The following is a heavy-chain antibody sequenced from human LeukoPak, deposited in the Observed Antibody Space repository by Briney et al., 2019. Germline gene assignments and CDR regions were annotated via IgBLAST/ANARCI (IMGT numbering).Heavy chain of an antibody. Sequence: SQTLSLTCTVSGGSISSGSYYWSWIRQPAGKGLEWIGRIYTSGSTNYNPSLKSRVTISVDTSKNQFSLKLSSVTAADTAVYYCARDQEDFWSGLHHDYWGQGTLVTVSS. CDR1: GGSISSGSYY. CDR2: IYTSGST. CDR3: ARDQEDFWSGLHHDY. D-gene: IGHD3-3*01. J-gene: IGHJ4*02. V-gene: IGHV4-61*02.